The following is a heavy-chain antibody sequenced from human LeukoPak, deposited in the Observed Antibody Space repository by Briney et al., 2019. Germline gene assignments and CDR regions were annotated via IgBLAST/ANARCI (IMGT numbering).Heavy chain of an antibody. D-gene: IGHD3-3*01. V-gene: IGHV3-30-3*01. CDR1: GFTYSSHN. CDR2: ITYDGSNK. J-gene: IGHJ5*02. Sequence: GGSLRLSCAASGFTYSSHNMHWVRQAPGKGLEWVALITYDGSNKYYADSVKGRFTISRDNSKNTLYLQMNSLRAEDTAVYYCAGETYYDFWSGYYSWFDPWGQGTLVTVSS. CDR3: AGETYYDFWSGYYSWFDP.